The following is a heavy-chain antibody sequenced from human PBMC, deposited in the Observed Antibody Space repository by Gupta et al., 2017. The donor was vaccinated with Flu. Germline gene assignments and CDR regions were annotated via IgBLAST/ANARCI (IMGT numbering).Heavy chain of an antibody. CDR1: GGPIDSYY. J-gene: IGHJ4*02. D-gene: IGHD4-4*01. Sequence: TGTVSGGPIDSYYWTWFRQPPGKRLEWIGYIYHSGSTNYNPSLKSRIIMSVDRSKNQFSLRLSSVTAADTAVYYCAGSGNYNYYDYWGQGTLVTVSS. V-gene: IGHV4-59*01. CDR2: IYHSGST. CDR3: AGSGNYNYYDY.